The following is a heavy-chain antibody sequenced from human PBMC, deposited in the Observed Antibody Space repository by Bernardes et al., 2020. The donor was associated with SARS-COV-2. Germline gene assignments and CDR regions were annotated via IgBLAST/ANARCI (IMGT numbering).Heavy chain of an antibody. V-gene: IGHV3-23*01. J-gene: IGHJ4*02. CDR3: AKDTEVIHGYYFDS. Sequence: GGSLRLSCATSGFTFSHYAMSWVRQAPGKGLEWVSAISGSGTSTYHAHSVEGRFTISRDNSKTTLFLQMNSLRAEDTAVYYCAKDTEVIHGYYFDSWGQGTLVTVSS. CDR2: ISGSGTST. D-gene: IGHD6-13*01. CDR1: GFTFSHYA.